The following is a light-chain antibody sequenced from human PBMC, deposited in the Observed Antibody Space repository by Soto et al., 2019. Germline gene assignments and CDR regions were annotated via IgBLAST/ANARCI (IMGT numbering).Light chain of an antibody. Sequence: QSVLPKPASVTGSPGQSITISCTGTSSDVGGYNYVSWYQQHPGKAPKLMIYDVSNRPSGVSNRFSGSKSCNTASLTISGLQAEDEADYYCSSYTSSSTLEVFGTGTKVTVL. J-gene: IGLJ1*01. CDR1: SSDVGGYNY. CDR3: SSYTSSSTLEV. V-gene: IGLV2-14*01. CDR2: DVS.